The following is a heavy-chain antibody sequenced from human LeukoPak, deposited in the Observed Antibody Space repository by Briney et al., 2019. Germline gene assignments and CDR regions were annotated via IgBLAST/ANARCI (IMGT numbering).Heavy chain of an antibody. Sequence: ASVKVSCKASGYTFTSYGISWVRQAPGQGLEWMGWISAYNGNTNYAQKLQGRVTMTTDTSTSTAYMELRSLRSDDTAVYYCARIEGYYDSSGYAANFDYWGQGTLVTVSS. D-gene: IGHD3-22*01. J-gene: IGHJ4*02. V-gene: IGHV1-18*01. CDR3: ARIEGYYDSSGYAANFDY. CDR2: ISAYNGNT. CDR1: GYTFTSYG.